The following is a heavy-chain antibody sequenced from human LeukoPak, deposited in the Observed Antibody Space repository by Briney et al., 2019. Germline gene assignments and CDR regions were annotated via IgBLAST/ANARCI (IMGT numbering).Heavy chain of an antibody. CDR1: GYSSTSYW. CDR2: IYPGDSDT. J-gene: IGHJ4*02. V-gene: IGHV5-51*01. Sequence: GESLKISCKGSGYSSTSYWIGWVRQMPGKGLEWMGIIYPGDSDTRYSPSFEGQVTISTDKSISTAYLQWSSLKASDTAMYYCGRLYCSSGYCYRGFDFWGQGTLVTVSS. D-gene: IGHD2-15*01. CDR3: GRLYCSSGYCYRGFDF.